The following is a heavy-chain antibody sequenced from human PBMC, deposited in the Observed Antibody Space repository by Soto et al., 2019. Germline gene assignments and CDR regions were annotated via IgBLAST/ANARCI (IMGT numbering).Heavy chain of an antibody. D-gene: IGHD3-22*01. CDR3: ARSRGGYFDY. CDR1: GDSVSSYNYY. V-gene: IGHV4-61*01. CDR2: IYYSGST. J-gene: IGHJ4*02. Sequence: SETLSLTCSVSGDSVSSYNYYWSWIRQSPGKGLEWIGYIYYSGSTNYNPSLKSRVTISGDTSKNQFSLKLSSVTAADTAVYYGARSRGGYFDYWGQGTLVTVSS.